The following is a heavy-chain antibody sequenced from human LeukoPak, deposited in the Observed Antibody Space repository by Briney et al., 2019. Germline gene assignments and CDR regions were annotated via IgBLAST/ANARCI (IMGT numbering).Heavy chain of an antibody. V-gene: IGHV3-23*01. CDR3: ARDGSGWSVY. CDR2: ISGSGRST. Sequence: PGGSLRLSCAASGFSFTSYAMNWVRQAPGKGLEWVSAISGSGRSTYSADSVRGRFTTSRDNAKNSLYLQMNSLRVEDTAVYYCARDGSGWSVYWGQGTLVTVSS. J-gene: IGHJ4*02. CDR1: GFSFTSYA. D-gene: IGHD6-19*01.